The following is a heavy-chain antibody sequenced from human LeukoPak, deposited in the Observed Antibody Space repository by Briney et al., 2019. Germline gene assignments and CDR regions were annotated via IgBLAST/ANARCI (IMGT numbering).Heavy chain of an antibody. CDR3: ARDSTYYYDSGSSGPHYFDN. V-gene: IGHV3-30*01. CDR1: GFTFSNYA. Sequence: GGSLRLSCAASGFTFSNYAMHWVRQAPGKGLEWVSLISSGGTYEYYADSVKGRFTISRDNSKNTLYLQLNSLRAEDTAVYYCARDSTYYYDSGSSGPHYFDNWGQGTLLTVS. D-gene: IGHD3-10*01. CDR2: ISSGGTYE. J-gene: IGHJ4*02.